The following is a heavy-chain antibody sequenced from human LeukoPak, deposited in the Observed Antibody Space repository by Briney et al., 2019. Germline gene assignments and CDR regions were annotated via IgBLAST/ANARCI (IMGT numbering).Heavy chain of an antibody. CDR1: RFTFDDYA. CDR2: ISGDGGST. CDR3: AKDILSYGIQNY. D-gene: IGHD3-10*01. V-gene: IGHV3-43*02. Sequence: GGSLRLSCAASRFTFDDYAMHWVRQAPGKGLEWVSLISGDGGSTYYADSVKGRFTISRDNSKNSLYLQMNSLRTEDTALYYCAKDILSYGIQNYWGQGTLVTVSS. J-gene: IGHJ4*02.